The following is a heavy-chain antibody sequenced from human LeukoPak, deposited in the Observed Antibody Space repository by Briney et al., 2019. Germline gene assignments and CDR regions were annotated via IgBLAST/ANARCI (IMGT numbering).Heavy chain of an antibody. CDR1: GYTITGYY. Sequence: ASVKVSCKASGYTITGYYMHWVRQAPGQGLEWMGMIYPRDGSTSYAQRFQDRVTVTRDTSTSTVHMELSGLRSEDTAVYYCARDQEGFDYWGQGTQVTVSS. CDR2: IYPRDGST. CDR3: ARDQEGFDY. J-gene: IGHJ4*02. V-gene: IGHV1-46*01.